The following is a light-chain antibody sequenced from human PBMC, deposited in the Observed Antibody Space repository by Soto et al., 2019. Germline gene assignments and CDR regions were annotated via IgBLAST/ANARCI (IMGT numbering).Light chain of an antibody. J-gene: IGKJ1*01. CDR2: DAS. CDR3: QQSYSSPPT. V-gene: IGKV3D-20*02. CDR1: QSVTSTH. Sequence: EIVLTQSPATLSLSPGERATLSCRASQSVTSTHLAWYQQKPGQAPRLLIYDASTRATGIPDRFSGSRSGPDFTLTISSLQPEDFATYYCQQSYSSPPTFGQGTKVDNK.